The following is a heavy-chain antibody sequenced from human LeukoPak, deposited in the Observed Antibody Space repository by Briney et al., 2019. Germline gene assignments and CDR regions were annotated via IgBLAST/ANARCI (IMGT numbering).Heavy chain of an antibody. Sequence: SETLSLTCTVSGGSISSYYWSWIRQPPGKGLEWIGYIYYSGSTNYNPSLKSRLTISVDTSKNQFSLKLSSVTAADTAVYYCARRDTAMVTFDYWGQGTLVTVSS. V-gene: IGHV4-59*01. CDR1: GGSISSYY. CDR3: ARRDTAMVTFDY. D-gene: IGHD5-18*01. CDR2: IYYSGST. J-gene: IGHJ4*02.